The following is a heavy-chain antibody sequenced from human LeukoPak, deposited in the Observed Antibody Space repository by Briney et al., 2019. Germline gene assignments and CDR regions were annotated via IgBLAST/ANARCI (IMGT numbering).Heavy chain of an antibody. CDR3: ARGVGIQLWIY. J-gene: IGHJ4*02. V-gene: IGHV4-34*01. CDR1: GGSFSVYY. D-gene: IGHD5-18*01. CDR2: INHSGST. Sequence: SETLSLTCAVYGGSFSVYYWSWIRQPPGKGLEWIGEINHSGSTNYNPSLKSRVTISVDTSKNQISLKLSSVTAADTAVYYCARGVGIQLWIYWGQGTLVTVSS.